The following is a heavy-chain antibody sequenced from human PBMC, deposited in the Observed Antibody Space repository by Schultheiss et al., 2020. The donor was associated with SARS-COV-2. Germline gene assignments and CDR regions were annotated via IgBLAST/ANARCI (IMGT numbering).Heavy chain of an antibody. CDR1: GFSFSDYW. CDR3: AKEVKETNFDY. CDR2: ISGSGGST. Sequence: GGSLRLSCAASGFSFSDYWMHWVRQVPGKGLVWVSAISGSGGSTYYADSVKGRFTISRDNSKNTLYLQMNSLRAEDTAVYYCAKEVKETNFDYWGQGTLVTVSS. J-gene: IGHJ4*02. V-gene: IGHV3-23*01. D-gene: IGHD2-21*01.